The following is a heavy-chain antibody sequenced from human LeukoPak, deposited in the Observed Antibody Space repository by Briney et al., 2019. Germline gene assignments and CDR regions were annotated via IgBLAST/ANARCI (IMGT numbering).Heavy chain of an antibody. CDR1: GFTFSSYG. D-gene: IGHD6-13*01. J-gene: IGHJ4*02. CDR2: IRYDGSNK. Sequence: GGSLRLSCAASGFTFSSYGMHWVRQAPGKGLEWVALIRYDGSNKYYADSVKGRFTISRDNSKNTLYLEMDSLRGEDTAVYYCARAYDSSWHNFDYWGQGSLVTASS. CDR3: ARAYDSSWHNFDY. V-gene: IGHV3-30*02.